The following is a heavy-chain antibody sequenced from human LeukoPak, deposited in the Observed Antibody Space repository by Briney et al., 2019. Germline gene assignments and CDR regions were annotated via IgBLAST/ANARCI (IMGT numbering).Heavy chain of an antibody. Sequence: GGSLRLSCAASGFTFSSYSMNWVRQAPGKGLEWVSSISSSSSYIYYADSVKGRSTISRDNAKNSLYLQMNSLRAEDTAVYYCARVPFPGSGTRRGNNWFDPWGQGTLVTVSS. CDR1: GFTFSSYS. V-gene: IGHV3-21*01. CDR2: ISSSSSYI. D-gene: IGHD3-10*01. J-gene: IGHJ5*02. CDR3: ARVPFPGSGTRRGNNWFDP.